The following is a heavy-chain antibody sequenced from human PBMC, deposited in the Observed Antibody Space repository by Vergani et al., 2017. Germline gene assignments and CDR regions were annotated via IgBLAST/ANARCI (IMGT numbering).Heavy chain of an antibody. J-gene: IGHJ6*01. CDR1: GFTFGDYA. V-gene: IGHV3-49*04. Sequence: EVQLVESGGGLVQPGGSLRLSCTASGFTFGDYAMSWVRQAPGKGLEWVGFIRSKAYGGTTEYSASVKSSITISRDDSKIIAYLQMNSLKTEDTAVYYCTRNQVLRYFDGYESGNYYDGMDGWEQGTTITVSS. D-gene: IGHD3-9*01. CDR3: TRNQVLRYFDGYESGNYYDGMDG. CDR2: IRSKAYGGTT.